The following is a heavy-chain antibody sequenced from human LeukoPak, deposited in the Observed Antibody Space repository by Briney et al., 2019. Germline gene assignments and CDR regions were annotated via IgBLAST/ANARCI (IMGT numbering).Heavy chain of an antibody. J-gene: IGHJ4*02. D-gene: IGHD3-22*01. V-gene: IGHV4-39*01. CDR3: ARAPGRAYDSSGYYFNFDY. CDR2: IYYSGST. CDR1: GGSISSSSYY. Sequence: SETLSLTCTASGGSISSSSYYWGWIRQPPGKGLEWIGSIYYSGSTYYNPSLKSRVTISVDTSKNQFSLKLSSVTAADTAVYYCARAPGRAYDSSGYYFNFDYWGQGTLVTVSS.